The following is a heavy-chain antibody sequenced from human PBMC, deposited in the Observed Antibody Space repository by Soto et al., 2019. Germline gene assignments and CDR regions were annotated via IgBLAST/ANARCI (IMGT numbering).Heavy chain of an antibody. J-gene: IGHJ6*02. Sequence: QVQLVQSGAEVKKPGSSVKVSCKASGGTFSSYAISWVRQAPGQGLEWMGGIIPIFGTANYAQKFQGRVTITADESTSTAYMELSSLRSEDTAVYYCARDRPPLPTPEEAAAGDYYYGMDVWGQGTTVTVS. CDR3: ARDRPPLPTPEEAAAGDYYYGMDV. CDR2: IIPIFGTA. V-gene: IGHV1-69*12. CDR1: GGTFSSYA. D-gene: IGHD6-13*01.